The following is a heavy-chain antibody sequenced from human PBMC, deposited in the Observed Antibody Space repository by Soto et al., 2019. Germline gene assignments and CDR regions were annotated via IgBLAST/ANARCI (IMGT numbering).Heavy chain of an antibody. Sequence: QVQLQESGPGLVKPSQTLSLTCTVSGDSISNGRYYWSWIRQHPGKALEWIGYVSYSGRPYYNPSLTSRLTISLDTSQNLFSLKLSFVTAADTAIYYCARAREYYDTEFDPLGQGALVSVSS. V-gene: IGHV4-31*03. CDR1: GDSISNGRYY. CDR2: VSYSGRP. D-gene: IGHD3-22*01. CDR3: ARAREYYDTEFDP. J-gene: IGHJ5*02.